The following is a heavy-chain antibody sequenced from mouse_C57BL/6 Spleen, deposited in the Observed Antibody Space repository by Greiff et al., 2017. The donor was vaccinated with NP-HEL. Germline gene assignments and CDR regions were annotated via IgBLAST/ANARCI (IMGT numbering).Heavy chain of an antibody. CDR2: ISDGGSYT. V-gene: IGHV5-4*01. D-gene: IGHD1-1*01. Sequence: VQLKESGGGLVKPGGSLKLSCAASGFTFSSYAMSWVRQTPEKRLEWVATISDGGSYTYYPDNVKGRFTISRDNAKNNLYLQMSHLKSEDTAMYYCAREGTTVVARRNGYFDVWGTGTTVTVSS. CDR1: GFTFSSYA. CDR3: AREGTTVVARRNGYFDV. J-gene: IGHJ1*03.